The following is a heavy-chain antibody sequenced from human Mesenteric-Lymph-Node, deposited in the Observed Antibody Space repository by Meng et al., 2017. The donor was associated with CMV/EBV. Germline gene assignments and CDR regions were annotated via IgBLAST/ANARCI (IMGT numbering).Heavy chain of an antibody. CDR1: GFTFSSYA. CDR2: ISYDGSNK. V-gene: IGHV3-30*04. J-gene: IGHJ4*02. D-gene: IGHD2-2*01. CDR3: ASPSVVPAALHY. Sequence: GGSLRLSCAASGFTFSSYAMHWVRQAPGKGLEWVAVISYDGSNKYYADSVKGRFTISRDNSKNTLYLQMNSLRAEDTAVYYCASPSVVPAALHYWGQGTLVTVSS.